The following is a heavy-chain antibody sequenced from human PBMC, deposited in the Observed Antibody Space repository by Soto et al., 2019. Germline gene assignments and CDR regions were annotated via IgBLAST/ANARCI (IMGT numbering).Heavy chain of an antibody. J-gene: IGHJ5*02. CDR1: GGSFSGYY. Sequence: SETLSLTCAVYGGSFSGYYWSWIRQPPGKGLEWIGEIHHSVSTNYNPSLKIRVTISVDTSKNQFSLKRSSVTAADTAVYYCARVHALWFGEQRYWFDPWGQGTLVTVSS. V-gene: IGHV4-34*01. D-gene: IGHD3-10*01. CDR2: IHHSVST. CDR3: ARVHALWFGEQRYWFDP.